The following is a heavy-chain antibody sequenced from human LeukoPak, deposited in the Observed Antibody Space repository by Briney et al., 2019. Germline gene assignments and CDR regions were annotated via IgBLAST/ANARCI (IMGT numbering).Heavy chain of an antibody. V-gene: IGHV3-48*01. CDR1: GFTFSSYS. Sequence: PGGSLRLSCAVSGFTFSSYSMYWVRQAPGKGLEWISYISRSSSVIYYADSVKGRFTISRDNAKNSLYLQMNSLRAEDTAVYYCARSLRTRYDFWSGCHFDYWGQGTLVTVSS. CDR3: ARSLRTRYDFWSGCHFDY. D-gene: IGHD3-3*01. J-gene: IGHJ4*02. CDR2: ISRSSSVI.